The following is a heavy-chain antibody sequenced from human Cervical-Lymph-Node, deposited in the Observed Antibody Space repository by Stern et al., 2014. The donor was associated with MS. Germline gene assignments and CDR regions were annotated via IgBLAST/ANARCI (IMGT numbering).Heavy chain of an antibody. J-gene: IGHJ6*02. CDR1: GYTFTTYY. V-gene: IGHV1-46*01. D-gene: IGHD2-21*02. CDR3: AREVTGHRLGMMDV. CDR2: INPTGGST. Sequence: QVQLVQSGAEVKKPGASVKVSCKASGYTFTTYYMHLVRQAPGQGLAWMGIINPTGGSTSYEQKFQGRLTMTRDTSTSTVYMELSSLRSDDTAVYYCAREVTGHRLGMMDVWGQGTTVTVSS.